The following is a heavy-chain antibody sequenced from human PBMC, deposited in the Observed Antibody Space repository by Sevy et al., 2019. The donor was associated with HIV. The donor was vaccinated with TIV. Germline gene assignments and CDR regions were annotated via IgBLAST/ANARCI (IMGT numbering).Heavy chain of an antibody. CDR2: ISAYNGNT. J-gene: IGHJ6*02. Sequence: ASVKVSCKASGYTFTSYGISWVRQAPGQGLEWMGWISAYNGNTNYAQKLQGRVTMTTDTSTSTAYMELRSLRSDDTAVYYCAGWYYDYIWGSYRPYYYYGMDVWGQGTTVTVSS. CDR1: GYTFTSYG. CDR3: AGWYYDYIWGSYRPYYYYGMDV. D-gene: IGHD3-16*02. V-gene: IGHV1-18*01.